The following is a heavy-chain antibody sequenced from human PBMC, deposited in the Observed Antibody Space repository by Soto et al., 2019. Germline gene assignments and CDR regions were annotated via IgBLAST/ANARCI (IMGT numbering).Heavy chain of an antibody. Sequence: QLQLQESGPGLVKPSETLSLTCAVSDGSISSSDYYWGWIRQPPGKGLEWIGTISSSGTTYYNPSLKSRVSISVDMSNNQFSLKLTSMTAADTAVYYCASPALPDGYFDFWGQGTLVTVSS. J-gene: IGHJ4*02. CDR1: DGSISSSDYY. V-gene: IGHV4-39*01. CDR3: ASPALPDGYFDF. CDR2: ISSSGTT. D-gene: IGHD2-8*01.